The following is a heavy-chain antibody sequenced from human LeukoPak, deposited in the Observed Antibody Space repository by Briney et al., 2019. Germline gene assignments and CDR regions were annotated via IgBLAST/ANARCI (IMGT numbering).Heavy chain of an antibody. CDR1: GFTFSSYD. Sequence: GGSLRLSCAASGFTFSSYDMHWVRQATGKGLEWVSAIGTAGDTYYPGSVKGRFTISRENAKNSLYLQMNSLRAGDTAVYYCARELGHCSSTSCYHGMDVWGQGTTVTVSS. CDR3: ARELGHCSSTSCYHGMDV. V-gene: IGHV3-13*01. CDR2: IGTAGDT. J-gene: IGHJ6*02. D-gene: IGHD2-2*01.